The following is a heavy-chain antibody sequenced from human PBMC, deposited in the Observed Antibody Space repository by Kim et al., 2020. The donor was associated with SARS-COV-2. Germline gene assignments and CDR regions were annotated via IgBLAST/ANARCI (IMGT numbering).Heavy chain of an antibody. CDR2: INAGNGNT. CDR3: ARDIVVVPAATNNWFDP. D-gene: IGHD2-2*01. Sequence: ASVKVSCKASGYTFTSYAMHWVRQAPGQRLEWMGWINAGNGNTKYSQKFQGRVTITRDTSASTAYMELSSLRSEDTAVYYCARDIVVVPAATNNWFDPWGQGTLVTVSS. CDR1: GYTFTSYA. J-gene: IGHJ5*02. V-gene: IGHV1-3*01.